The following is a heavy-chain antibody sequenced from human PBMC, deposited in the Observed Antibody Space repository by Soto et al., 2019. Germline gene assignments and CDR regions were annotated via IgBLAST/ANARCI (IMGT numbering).Heavy chain of an antibody. V-gene: IGHV3-23*01. CDR3: AKDGSFETYYYDSSGYYRTRYFDY. CDR2: ISGSGGST. J-gene: IGHJ4*02. D-gene: IGHD3-22*01. Sequence: GESLKISCAASGFTFSSYAMSWVRQAPGKGLEWVSAISGSGGSTYYADSVKGRFTISRDNSKNTLYLQMNSRRAEDTAVYYCAKDGSFETYYYDSSGYYRTRYFDYWGQGTLVTVSS. CDR1: GFTFSSYA.